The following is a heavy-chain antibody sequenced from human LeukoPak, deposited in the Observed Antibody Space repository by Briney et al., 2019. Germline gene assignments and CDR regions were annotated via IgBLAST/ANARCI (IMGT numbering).Heavy chain of an antibody. CDR3: ARRGERATIDF. D-gene: IGHD1/OR15-1a*01. J-gene: IGHJ4*02. CDR1: GFTFSSYS. Sequence: KSGGSLRLSCAASGFTFSSYSMNWVRQAPGKGLEWVSYFSTSSSHIYYADSVKGRFTISRDNAKNSLYLQMNSLRAEDTAVYYCARRGERATIDFWGQGTLVTVSS. CDR2: FSTSSSHI. V-gene: IGHV3-21*01.